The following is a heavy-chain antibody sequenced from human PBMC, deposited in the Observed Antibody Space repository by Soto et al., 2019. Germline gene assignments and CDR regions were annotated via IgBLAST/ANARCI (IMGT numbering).Heavy chain of an antibody. J-gene: IGHJ2*01. V-gene: IGHV3-33*01. CDR1: GFPFSTYG. CDR3: ARASGSFDL. Sequence: QVQLVESGGGVVQPGRSLRLSCAASGFPFSTYGGHWVRQAPGKGLEWVAVIWYDGSNKYYADSVKGRFTISRDNSKSTLYLQMNSLRAEDTAVYYCARASGSFDLWGRGTLVTVSS. CDR2: IWYDGSNK.